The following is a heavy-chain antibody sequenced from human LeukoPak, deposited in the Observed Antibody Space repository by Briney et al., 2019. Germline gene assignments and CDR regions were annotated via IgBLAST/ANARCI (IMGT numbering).Heavy chain of an antibody. CDR1: GFTFSSYA. V-gene: IGHV3-30-3*01. J-gene: IGHJ4*02. CDR2: ISYDGSNK. D-gene: IGHD3-10*01. Sequence: GGSLRLSCAASGFTFSSYAMHWVRQAPGKGLEWVAVISYDGSNKYYADSVKGRFTISRDNSKNTLYLQMNSLRAEDTAVYYCARPTMVRGVTEYYFDYWGQGTLVTVSS. CDR3: ARPTMVRGVTEYYFDY.